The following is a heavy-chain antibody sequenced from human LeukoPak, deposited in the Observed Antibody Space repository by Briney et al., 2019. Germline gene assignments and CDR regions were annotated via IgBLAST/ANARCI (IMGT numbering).Heavy chain of an antibody. J-gene: IGHJ4*02. V-gene: IGHV4-39*01. Sequence: PSETLSLTCTVPGGSISSRPYDWGWIRQPPGKGLEYIGSISYSGSTYYNPSLRSRVTISVDTSSNQFSLKLSSVTAAGTAVYYCARHLSQGDGTKRGFYYWGQGTLVTVSS. CDR3: ARHLSQGDGTKRGFYY. D-gene: IGHD5-24*01. CDR2: ISYSGST. CDR1: GGSISSRPYD.